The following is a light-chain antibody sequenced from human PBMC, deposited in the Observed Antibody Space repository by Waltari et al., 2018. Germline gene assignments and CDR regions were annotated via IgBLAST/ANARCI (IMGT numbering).Light chain of an antibody. CDR3: SSYAGTNNLL. CDR2: GVT. Sequence: SALTPPPPPARAPGQPLTHSLPSTTLALGPFDYFSWYQNHPGKAPKLLINGVTKRPSGGPDRFSGSKSGNTASLTISGLQTDDEAHYYCSSYAGTNNLLFGGGTKVTVL. CDR1: TLALGPFDY. V-gene: IGLV2-8*01. J-gene: IGLJ2*01.